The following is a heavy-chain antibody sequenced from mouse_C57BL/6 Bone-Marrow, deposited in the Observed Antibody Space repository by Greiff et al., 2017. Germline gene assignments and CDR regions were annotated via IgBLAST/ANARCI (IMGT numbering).Heavy chain of an antibody. D-gene: IGHD3-2*02. Sequence: EVQLQQSGPELVKPGASVKIPCKASGYTFTDYNMDWVKQSHGKSLEWIGDINPNNGGTIYNQKFKGKATLTVDKSSSTAYMELRSLTSEDTAVYYCARGGGSGYTLDYWGQGTTLTVSS. CDR2: INPNNGGT. V-gene: IGHV1-18*01. CDR3: ARGGGSGYTLDY. CDR1: GYTFTDYN. J-gene: IGHJ2*01.